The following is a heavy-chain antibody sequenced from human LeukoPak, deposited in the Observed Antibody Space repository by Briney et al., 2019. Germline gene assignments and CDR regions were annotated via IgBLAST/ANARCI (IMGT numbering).Heavy chain of an antibody. Sequence: ASVKVSCKASGGTFSSYAISWVRQAPGQGLEWMGRIIPIFGTANYAQKFQGRVTITTDESTGTAYMELSSLRSEDTAVYYCATCSCPPRYYYYYYMDVWGKGTTVTVSS. V-gene: IGHV1-69*05. CDR1: GGTFSSYA. CDR3: ATCSCPPRYYYYYYMDV. J-gene: IGHJ6*03. D-gene: IGHD2-2*01. CDR2: IIPIFGTA.